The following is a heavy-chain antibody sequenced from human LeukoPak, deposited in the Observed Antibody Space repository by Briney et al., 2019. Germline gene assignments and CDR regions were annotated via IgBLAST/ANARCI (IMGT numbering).Heavy chain of an antibody. Sequence: PSETLSLTCTVSGAPISNYYWSWIRQTPEKGLEWMGHIHSSGGSSYYPSLKSRLTLSIDTSRNQLSLKLPSVTAADTAVCFCARLGSYHDFWGQGALVTVSS. CDR2: IHSSGGS. J-gene: IGHJ4*02. D-gene: IGHD1-26*01. CDR3: ARLGSYHDF. V-gene: IGHV4-4*09. CDR1: GAPISNYY.